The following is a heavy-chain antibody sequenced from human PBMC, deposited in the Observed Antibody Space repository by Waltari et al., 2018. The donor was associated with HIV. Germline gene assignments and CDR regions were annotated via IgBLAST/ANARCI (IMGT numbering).Heavy chain of an antibody. V-gene: IGHV4-39*01. CDR1: GGSISSSSYY. D-gene: IGHD2-2*01. J-gene: IGHJ5*02. CDR2: IDYSGNT. CDR3: ALIVVVPAAKLNWFDP. Sequence: QLQLQESGPGLVKPSETLSLTCTVSGGSISSSSYYWGWIRQPPGKGLEWIGSIDYSGNTYFHPSLKSRVTISVDTSKNQFSLKLSSVTAADTAVYYCALIVVVPAAKLNWFDPWGQGTLVTVSS.